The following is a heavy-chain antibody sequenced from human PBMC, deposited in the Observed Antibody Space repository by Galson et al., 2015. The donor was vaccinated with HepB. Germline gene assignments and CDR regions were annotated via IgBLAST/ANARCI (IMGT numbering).Heavy chain of an antibody. CDR2: ISSTTTII. D-gene: IGHD1-26*01. V-gene: IGHV3-48*01. Sequence: SLRLSCAASGFTFSDYSMNWVRQAPGKGLEWVSYISSTTTIIYYADSVKGRFSISRDNAKNSLYLQMNSLRAEDTAVYYCVRDFQVFAWELHDVWGQGTWVTVSS. J-gene: IGHJ3*01. CDR3: VRDFQVFAWELHDV. CDR1: GFTFSDYS.